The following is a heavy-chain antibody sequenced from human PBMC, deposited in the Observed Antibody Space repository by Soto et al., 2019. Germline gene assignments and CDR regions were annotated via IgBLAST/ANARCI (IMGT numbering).Heavy chain of an antibody. V-gene: IGHV4-59*08. J-gene: IGHJ5*02. D-gene: IGHD2-2*01. CDR1: GGSISSYY. CDR3: ARRRGYCSSTSCCVGWFDP. CDR2: IYYSGST. Sequence: SETLSLTCTVSGGSISSYYWSWIRQPPGKGLEWIGYIYYSGSTNYNPSLKSRVTISVDTSKNQFSLKLSSVTAADTAVYYCARRRGYCSSTSCCVGWFDPWGQGTLVTVSS.